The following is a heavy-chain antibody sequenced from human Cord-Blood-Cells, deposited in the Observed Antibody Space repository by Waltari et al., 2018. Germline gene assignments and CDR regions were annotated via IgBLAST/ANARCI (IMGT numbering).Heavy chain of an antibody. CDR2: IKSKTDGGTT. J-gene: IGHJ4*02. D-gene: IGHD1-26*01. CDR3: TRLYLVGASNDY. Sequence: EVQLVESGGGLVKPGGSLRLSCAASGFTFSNAWMSWVRPAPGKGLEWVGRIKSKTDGGTTDYAAPVKGRFTISRDDSKNTLYLQMNSLKTEDTAVYHCTRLYLVGASNDYWGQGTLVTVSS. V-gene: IGHV3-15*01. CDR1: GFTFSNAW.